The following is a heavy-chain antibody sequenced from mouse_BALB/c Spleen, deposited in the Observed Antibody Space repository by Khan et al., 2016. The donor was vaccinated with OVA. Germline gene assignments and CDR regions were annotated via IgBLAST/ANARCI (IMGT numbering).Heavy chain of an antibody. D-gene: IGHD2-3*01. J-gene: IGHJ2*01. V-gene: IGHV1-77*01. CDR3: ARGDGYYVYFDY. Sequence: QIQLVQSGPELVKPGASVKMSCKASGYTFTYYVITWVKPRTGKGLEWIGEIYPGSDNAYYNERFKGKATLTADKSSNTTHMQLSSLTSEDSAVYFCARGDGYYVYFDYWGQGTTLTVSS. CDR2: IYPGSDNA. CDR1: GYTFTYYV.